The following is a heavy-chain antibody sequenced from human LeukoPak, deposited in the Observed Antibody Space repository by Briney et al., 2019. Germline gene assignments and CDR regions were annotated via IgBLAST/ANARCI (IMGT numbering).Heavy chain of an antibody. Sequence: VASVKVSCKASGYTFTSYAMHWVRQAPGQRLEWMGWINAGNGNTKYLQKFQGRVTITRDTSASTAYMELSSLRSEDAAVYYCASSGWYARHWFDPWGQGTLVTVSS. V-gene: IGHV1-3*01. CDR1: GYTFTSYA. CDR3: ASSGWYARHWFDP. CDR2: INAGNGNT. D-gene: IGHD6-13*01. J-gene: IGHJ5*02.